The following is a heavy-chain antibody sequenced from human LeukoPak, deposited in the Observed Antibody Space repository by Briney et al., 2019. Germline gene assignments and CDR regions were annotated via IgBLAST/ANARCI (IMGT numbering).Heavy chain of an antibody. D-gene: IGHD6-13*01. J-gene: IGHJ4*02. CDR2: IYYSGST. CDR1: GGSISSSSYY. CDR3: ARRRRGYSSSWYECYFDY. V-gene: IGHV4-39*01. Sequence: SETLSLTCTVSGGSISSSSYYRGWIRQPPGKGLEWIGSIYYSGSTYYNPSLKSRVTISVDTSKNQFSLKLSSVTAADTAVYYCARRRRGYSSSWYECYFDYWGQGTLVTVSS.